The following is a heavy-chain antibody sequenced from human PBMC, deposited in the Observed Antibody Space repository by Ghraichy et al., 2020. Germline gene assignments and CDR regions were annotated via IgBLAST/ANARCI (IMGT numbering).Heavy chain of an antibody. CDR3: ARLPLPRKAAVGGWYFDL. Sequence: GGSLRLSCEASGFSFSDYCMIWVRLAPRKGLEWVSYITRSSITIFYTDSVKGRFTISRDNAKNSLYLQMNSLRAEDTAVYYCARLPLPRKAAVGGWYFDLWTRGTIVPVS. D-gene: IGHD6-13*01. CDR2: ITRSSITI. V-gene: IGHV3-48*01. CDR1: GFSFSDYC. J-gene: IGHJ2*01.